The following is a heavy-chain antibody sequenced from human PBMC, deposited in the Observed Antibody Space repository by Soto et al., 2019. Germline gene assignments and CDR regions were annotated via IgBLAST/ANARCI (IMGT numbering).Heavy chain of an antibody. Sequence: GGSLRLSCAASGFTFSSYAMSWVRQAPGKGLEWVSAISGSGGSTYYADSVKGRFTISRDNSKNTLYLQMNSLRAEDTAVYYCAKDISRIVVVPAAMPYYYYGMDVWGQGTTVTVSS. D-gene: IGHD2-2*01. V-gene: IGHV3-23*01. CDR3: AKDISRIVVVPAAMPYYYYGMDV. J-gene: IGHJ6*02. CDR1: GFTFSSYA. CDR2: ISGSGGST.